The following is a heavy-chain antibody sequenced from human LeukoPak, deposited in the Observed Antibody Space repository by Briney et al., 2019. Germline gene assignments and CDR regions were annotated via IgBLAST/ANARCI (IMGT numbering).Heavy chain of an antibody. Sequence: GGSLRLSCVTSGFNFSDSRMTWVRQAPGKGLQWVANVNRDGTEKRFLDSVEGRFTISRDNAKKSLYLQMSSLRPQDTAVYFCVRGDWYFESWGQGALVTVSS. D-gene: IGHD2-21*01. CDR2: VNRDGTEK. V-gene: IGHV3-7*04. CDR3: VRGDWYFES. J-gene: IGHJ4*02. CDR1: GFNFSDSR.